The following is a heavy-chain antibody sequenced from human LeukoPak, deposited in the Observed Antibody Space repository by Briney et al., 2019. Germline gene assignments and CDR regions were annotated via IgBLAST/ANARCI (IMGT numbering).Heavy chain of an antibody. V-gene: IGHV4-59*12. Sequence: SETLSLTCTVSGGSISSYYWSWIRQPPGKGLEWIGYIYYSGSTNYNPSLKSRVTISVDTSKNQFSLKLSSVTAADTAVYYCARVDVKQDAFDIWGQGTMVTVSS. D-gene: IGHD3-10*02. CDR2: IYYSGST. CDR1: GGSISSYY. CDR3: ARVDVKQDAFDI. J-gene: IGHJ3*02.